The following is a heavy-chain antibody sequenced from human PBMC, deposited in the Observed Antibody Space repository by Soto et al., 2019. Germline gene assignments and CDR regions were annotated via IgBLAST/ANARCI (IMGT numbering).Heavy chain of an antibody. CDR2: ISSSGDII. CDR1: GFAFSDYY. J-gene: IGHJ4*02. V-gene: IGHV3-11*01. Sequence: LRLSCAASGFAFSDYYMSWIRRAPGKGLEWVSYISSSGDIIYYADSVKGRFTISRDNAKNSLYLQMNSLRAEDTAVYYCARDLGYYDSSGYFDYWGQGTLVTVSS. D-gene: IGHD3-22*01. CDR3: ARDLGYYDSSGYFDY.